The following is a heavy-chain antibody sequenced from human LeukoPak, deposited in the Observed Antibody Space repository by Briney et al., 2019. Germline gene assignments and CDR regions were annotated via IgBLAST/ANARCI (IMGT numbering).Heavy chain of an antibody. CDR2: IIPIFGTA. Sequence: SVKVSCKASGGTFSSYAISWVRQAPGQGLEWMGGIIPIFGTANYAQKFQGRVTITTDESTSTAYMELSSLRSEDTAVYYCARGDILTGARFDPWGQGTLVTVSS. J-gene: IGHJ5*02. CDR1: GGTFSSYA. CDR3: ARGDILTGARFDP. D-gene: IGHD3-9*01. V-gene: IGHV1-69*05.